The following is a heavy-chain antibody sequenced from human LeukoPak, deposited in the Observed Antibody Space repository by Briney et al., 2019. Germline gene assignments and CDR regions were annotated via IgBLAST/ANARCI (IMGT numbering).Heavy chain of an antibody. J-gene: IGHJ5*02. CDR3: AREYYCSSTSCPNWFDP. D-gene: IGHD2-2*01. CDR1: GGSISSYY. Sequence: ASETLSLTCTVSGGSISSYYWSWIRQPPGKGLEWIGYIYYSGSTNYNPSLKSRVIMSVDTSKNQFSLKLSSVTAADTAVYYCAREYYCSSTSCPNWFDPWGQGTLVTVSS. V-gene: IGHV4-59*12. CDR2: IYYSGST.